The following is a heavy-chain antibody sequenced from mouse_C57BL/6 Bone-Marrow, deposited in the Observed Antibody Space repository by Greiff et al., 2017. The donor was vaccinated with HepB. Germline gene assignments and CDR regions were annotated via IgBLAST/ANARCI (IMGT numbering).Heavy chain of an antibody. J-gene: IGHJ4*01. D-gene: IGHD1-1*01. CDR3: ARAGSSPYYAMDY. V-gene: IGHV5-4*01. CDR1: GFTFSSYA. CDR2: ISDGGSYT. Sequence: VESGGGLVKPGGSLKLSCAASGFTFSSYAMSWVRQTPEKRLEWVATISDGGSYTYYPDNVKGRFTISRDNAKNNLYLQMSHLKSEDTAMYYCARAGSSPYYAMDYWGQGTSVTVSS.